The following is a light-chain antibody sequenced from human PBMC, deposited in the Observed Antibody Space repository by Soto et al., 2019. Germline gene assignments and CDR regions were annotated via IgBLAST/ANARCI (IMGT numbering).Light chain of an antibody. CDR3: AAWDDRLNGPV. V-gene: IGLV1-44*01. Sequence: QSVLTQPPSVSATPGQRVTISCSGSSSNIGSHTITWYQHLPGTAPKLLIYSNHQRPSGVPDRFSGSKSGTSTSLAISGLQSEDEADYYCAAWDDRLNGPVFGGGTKLTVL. J-gene: IGLJ3*02. CDR2: SNH. CDR1: SSNIGSHT.